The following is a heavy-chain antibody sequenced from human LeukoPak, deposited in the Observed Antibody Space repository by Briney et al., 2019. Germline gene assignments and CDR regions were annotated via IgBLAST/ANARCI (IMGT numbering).Heavy chain of an antibody. V-gene: IGHV3-23*01. CDR2: ISGSGANT. CDR3: AKEKVRYSGSYFDY. Sequence: GGSLRLSCAASGFTFSNYGMSWVRQAPGKGLEWVSVISGSGANTYYADSVKGRFTISRDNSKNTLYLQVNSLRAEDTAVYYCAKEKVRYSGSYFDYWGQGTLVTVSS. CDR1: GFTFSNYG. J-gene: IGHJ4*02. D-gene: IGHD1-26*01.